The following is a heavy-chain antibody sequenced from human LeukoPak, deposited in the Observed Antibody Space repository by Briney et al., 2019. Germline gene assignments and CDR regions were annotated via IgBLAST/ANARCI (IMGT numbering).Heavy chain of an antibody. J-gene: IGHJ4*02. Sequence: ASVKVSCKTSGYTFTNHGISWVRQAPGQGLEWMGWISGYNGNTSYVQKFRGRITMTTDTSTSTAYLQLRSLSSDDTALYYCARDLSLGRHDDGEPFDSWGQGTLVSVSS. D-gene: IGHD4-17*01. V-gene: IGHV1-18*01. CDR2: ISGYNGNT. CDR3: ARDLSLGRHDDGEPFDS. CDR1: GYTFTNHG.